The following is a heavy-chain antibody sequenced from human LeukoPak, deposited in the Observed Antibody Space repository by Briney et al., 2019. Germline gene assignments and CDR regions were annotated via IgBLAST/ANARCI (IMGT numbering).Heavy chain of an antibody. CDR3: ARDRPHTNYYYYGMDV. V-gene: IGHV4-31*03. CDR1: GGSISSGGYY. Sequence: SQTLSLTCTVSGGSISSGGYYWSWIRQHPGKGLEWTGYIYYSGSTYYNPSLKSRVTISVDTSKNQFSLKLSSVTAADTAVYYCARDRPHTNYYYYGMDVWGQGTTVTVSS. CDR2: IYYSGST. D-gene: IGHD1-1*01. J-gene: IGHJ6*02.